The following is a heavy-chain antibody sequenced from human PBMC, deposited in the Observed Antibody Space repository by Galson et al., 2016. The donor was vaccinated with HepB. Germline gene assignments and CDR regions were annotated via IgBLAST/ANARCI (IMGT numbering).Heavy chain of an antibody. Sequence: PALVKPTQTLTLTCTFSGFSLSTSGVAVGWIRQPPGKALEWLALIYWDDEKRYSPSLKSRLTITEDTSKKQVVLTMTNMDPVDTATYFCTHSYYYGSGKGTPAFEHWGQGTLVTVSS. D-gene: IGHD3-10*01. CDR1: GFSLSTSGVA. CDR2: IYWDDEK. J-gene: IGHJ4*02. V-gene: IGHV2-5*02. CDR3: THSYYYGSGKGTPAFEH.